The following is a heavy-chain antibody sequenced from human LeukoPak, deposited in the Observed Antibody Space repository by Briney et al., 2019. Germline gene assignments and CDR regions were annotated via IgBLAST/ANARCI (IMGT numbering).Heavy chain of an antibody. V-gene: IGHV1-18*01. CDR2: ISAYNGNT. J-gene: IGHJ4*02. Sequence: ASVKVSCKASGYTFTSYSISWVRQAPGQGLEWMGWISAYNGNTNYAQKLQGRVTMTTDTSTSTAYMELRSLRSDDTAVYYCASSYITMVRGATSNLDYWGQGTLVTVSS. CDR1: GYTFTSYS. CDR3: ASSYITMVRGATSNLDY. D-gene: IGHD3-10*01.